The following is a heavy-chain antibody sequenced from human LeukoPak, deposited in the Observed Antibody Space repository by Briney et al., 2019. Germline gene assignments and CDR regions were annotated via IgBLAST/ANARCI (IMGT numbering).Heavy chain of an antibody. CDR3: AKEVGPGLGA. D-gene: IGHD1-26*01. V-gene: IGHV3-30*18. CDR1: GFTFRSYA. Sequence: PGRSLRLSCAASGFTFRSYAIHWVRQAPGKGLEWVAIIWYDGSKTYYAESVKGRFTISRDNSNNMAYLQMSSLRVEDTAVYYCAKEVGPGLGAWGQGTLVTVSS. CDR2: IWYDGSKT. J-gene: IGHJ4*02.